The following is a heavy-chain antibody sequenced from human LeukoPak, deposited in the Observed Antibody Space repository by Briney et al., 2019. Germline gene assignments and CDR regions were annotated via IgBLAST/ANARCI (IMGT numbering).Heavy chain of an antibody. V-gene: IGHV1-69*01. D-gene: IGHD2-15*01. CDR3: ARITLGYWNYYDYYYMDV. Sequence: SVKVSCKASGGTFSSYAISWVRQAPGQGREWMGGIIPIFGTANYAQKFQGRVTITADESTSTAYMELSSLRSEDTAVYYCARITLGYWNYYDYYYMDVWGKGTTVTVSS. CDR2: IIPIFGTA. J-gene: IGHJ6*03. CDR1: GGTFSSYA.